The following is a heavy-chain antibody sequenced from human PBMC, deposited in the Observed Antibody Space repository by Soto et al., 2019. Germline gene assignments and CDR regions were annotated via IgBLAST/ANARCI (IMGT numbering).Heavy chain of an antibody. D-gene: IGHD2-21*02. Sequence: RRLSLAASVFTFSDYDMSWIRQAPGKGLEWVSYISSSGSTIYYADSVKGRFTISRDNAKNSLYLQMNSLRAEDTAVYYCARVQAYCGGDCYSRVDYWGQGTLVTVSS. V-gene: IGHV3-11*01. CDR1: VFTFSDYD. CDR2: ISSSGSTI. CDR3: ARVQAYCGGDCYSRVDY. J-gene: IGHJ4*02.